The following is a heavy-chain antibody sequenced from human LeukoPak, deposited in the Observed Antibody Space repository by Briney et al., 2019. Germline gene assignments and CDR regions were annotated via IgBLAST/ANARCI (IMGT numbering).Heavy chain of an antibody. J-gene: IGHJ4*02. CDR1: GFTFSSYA. CDR3: ARDRRYCSGGSCYFDYFFDY. D-gene: IGHD2-15*01. CDR2: ISYDGSII. Sequence: GGSLRLSCAASGFTFSSYAMSWVRLAPGKGLEWVAVISYDGSIIFYAASVKGRFTISRDNSQNTLYLQMNSLRTEDTALYFCARDRRYCSGGSCYFDYFFDYWGQGTLVTVSS. V-gene: IGHV3-30-3*01.